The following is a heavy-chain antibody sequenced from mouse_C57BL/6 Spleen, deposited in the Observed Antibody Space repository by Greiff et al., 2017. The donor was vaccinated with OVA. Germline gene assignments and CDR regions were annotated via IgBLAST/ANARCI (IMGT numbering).Heavy chain of an antibody. J-gene: IGHJ2*01. CDR1: GFTFSDYG. V-gene: IGHV5-17*01. CDR3: AREALGDYYFDY. D-gene: IGHD3-1*01. Sequence: EVKVVESGGGLVKPGGSLKLSCAASGFTFSDYGMHWVRQAPEKGLEWVAYISSGSSTIYYADTVKGRFTISRDNAKNTLFLQMTSLRSEDTAMYYCAREALGDYYFDYWGQVTTLTVSS. CDR2: ISSGSSTI.